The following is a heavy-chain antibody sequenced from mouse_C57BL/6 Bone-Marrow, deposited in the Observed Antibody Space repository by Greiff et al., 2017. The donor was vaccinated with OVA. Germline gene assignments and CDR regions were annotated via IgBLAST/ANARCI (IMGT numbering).Heavy chain of an antibody. Sequence: EVQLQQSGPELVKPGASVKISCKASGYTFTDYYMNWVKQSHGKSLEWIGDFNPNNGGTSYNQKFKGKATLTAHKSSSSAYMELRSLRSEDSAVYYCARADDGYHWYFDVWGTGTAVTVTS. J-gene: IGHJ1*03. CDR1: GYTFTDYY. D-gene: IGHD2-3*01. V-gene: IGHV1-26*01. CDR2: FNPNNGGT. CDR3: ARADDGYHWYFDV.